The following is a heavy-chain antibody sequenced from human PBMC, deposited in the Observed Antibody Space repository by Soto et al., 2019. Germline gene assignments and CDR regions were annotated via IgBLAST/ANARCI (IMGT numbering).Heavy chain of an antibody. CDR2: ISAYNGNT. Sequence: QVQLVQSGAEVKKPGASVRVSCKASGYTFTSYGISWVRQAPGQGLEWMGWISAYNGNTNYAQKLQGRVTMTTDTSTSTAYMELRSLRSDDTAVYYCARDREGIAARQHYYYGMDVWGQGTTVTVSS. J-gene: IGHJ6*02. CDR1: GYTFTSYG. CDR3: ARDREGIAARQHYYYGMDV. V-gene: IGHV1-18*01. D-gene: IGHD6-6*01.